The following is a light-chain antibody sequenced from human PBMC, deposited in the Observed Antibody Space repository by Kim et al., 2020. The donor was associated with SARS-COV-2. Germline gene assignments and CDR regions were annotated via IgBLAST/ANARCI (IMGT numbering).Light chain of an antibody. Sequence: QSALTQPPSASGSPGQSVTISCTGTSSDVGGYDSVSWYQQHPGKAPKLMIYEVSKRPSGVPDRFSGSKSGIAASLTVSGLQAEDEADYYCSSYAGSNNNYVFGTGTKVTVL. V-gene: IGLV2-8*01. CDR3: SSYAGSNNNYV. CDR1: SSDVGGYDS. J-gene: IGLJ1*01. CDR2: EVS.